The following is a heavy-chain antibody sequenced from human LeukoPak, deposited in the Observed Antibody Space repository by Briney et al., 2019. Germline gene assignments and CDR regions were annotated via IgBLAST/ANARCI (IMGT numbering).Heavy chain of an antibody. CDR1: GLSFGNYW. CDR3: TRDFDP. Sequence: PGVSLRLSCVASGLSFGNYWMDWVRQATGKGVEWVGNIKQDGSEKYYVDSVKGRFTISRDNAKNSLYLDMNSLRVEDTAIYYCTRDFDPWGQGTLVTVSS. CDR2: IKQDGSEK. J-gene: IGHJ5*02. V-gene: IGHV3-7*01.